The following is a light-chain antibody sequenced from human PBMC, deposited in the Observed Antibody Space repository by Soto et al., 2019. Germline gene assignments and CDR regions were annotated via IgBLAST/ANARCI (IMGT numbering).Light chain of an antibody. CDR3: QQYGNSVYT. Sequence: EIVLTQSPGTLSLSPGERATLSCRASQSVSANYLAWYQQKPGQAPRLLIFGASSRATGIPDRFSGSGSGTDFTLTISGLGPEDFAVYYCQQYGNSVYTFGQGTKLEIK. V-gene: IGKV3-20*01. CDR1: QSVSANY. J-gene: IGKJ2*01. CDR2: GAS.